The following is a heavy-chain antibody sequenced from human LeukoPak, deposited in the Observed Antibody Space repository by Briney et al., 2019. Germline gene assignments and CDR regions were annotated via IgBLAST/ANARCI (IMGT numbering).Heavy chain of an antibody. Sequence: ASVKVSCKASGYTFTGYYMHWVRQAPGQGLELTGWINPNSGGTNYAQKFQGRVTMTRDTSISTAYMELSRLRSDDTAVYYCARSLWFGELCWFDPWGQGTLVTVSS. CDR1: GYTFTGYY. CDR3: ARSLWFGELCWFDP. V-gene: IGHV1-2*02. J-gene: IGHJ5*02. CDR2: INPNSGGT. D-gene: IGHD3-10*01.